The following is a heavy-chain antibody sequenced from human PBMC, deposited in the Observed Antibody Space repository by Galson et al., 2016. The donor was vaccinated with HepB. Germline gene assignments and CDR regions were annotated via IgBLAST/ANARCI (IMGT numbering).Heavy chain of an antibody. CDR2: IYPGDSGT. CDR3: ARPIYFYVSRGYPGLYFDL. V-gene: IGHV5-51*01. CDR1: GFSFSSYW. D-gene: IGHD3-22*01. Sequence: QSGAEVKKPGESLKISCKSSGFSFSSYWISWVRQMPGKGLEWMGSIYPGDSGTRYSPSFQGHVSFSADKSVTTAYLQWSSLKASDTAIYYCARPIYFYVSRGYPGLYFDLRGRGTLVTVSS. J-gene: IGHJ2*01.